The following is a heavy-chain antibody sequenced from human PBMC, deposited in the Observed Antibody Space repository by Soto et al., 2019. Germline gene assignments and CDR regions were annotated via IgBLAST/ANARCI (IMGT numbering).Heavy chain of an antibody. V-gene: IGHV3-33*01. J-gene: IGHJ4*02. Sequence: HPGGSLRLSCAASGFTFSSYGMHWVRQAPGKGLEWVAVIWYDGSDKYYADSVKGRFTISRDNSRSTLYLQMNSLGADDTAVYYCARDQVAAAPEYFFDYWGQGTLVTVSS. D-gene: IGHD6-13*01. CDR3: ARDQVAAAPEYFFDY. CDR2: IWYDGSDK. CDR1: GFTFSSYG.